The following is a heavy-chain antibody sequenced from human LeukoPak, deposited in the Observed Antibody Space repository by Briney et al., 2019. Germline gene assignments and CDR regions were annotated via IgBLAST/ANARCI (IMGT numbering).Heavy chain of an antibody. J-gene: IGHJ3*02. D-gene: IGHD3-10*01. Sequence: SETLSLTCVVYGGSFSGYYWSWIRQPPGKGLEWIGKINHSGSTNYNPSLKSRVTISVHTSTNQSSLKLSSVIAADTAVYYCARRPQANYRITMVRGVRRGAFDIWGQGAMVTVSS. CDR2: INHSGST. V-gene: IGHV4-34*01. CDR3: ARRPQANYRITMVRGVRRGAFDI. CDR1: GGSFSGYY.